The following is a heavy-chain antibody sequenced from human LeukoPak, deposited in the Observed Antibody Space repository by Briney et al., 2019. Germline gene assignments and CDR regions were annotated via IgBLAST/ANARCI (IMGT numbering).Heavy chain of an antibody. CDR3: AKYPYDSSGYYLDY. CDR1: GFTFSSYA. Sequence: GGSLRLSCAASGFTFSSYAMSWVRQAPGKGLEWVSAISGSGGSTYYADSLKGRFTISRDNSKNTLYLQMNSLRAEDTAVYYCAKYPYDSSGYYLDYWGQGTLVTVSS. D-gene: IGHD3-22*01. V-gene: IGHV3-23*01. CDR2: ISGSGGST. J-gene: IGHJ4*02.